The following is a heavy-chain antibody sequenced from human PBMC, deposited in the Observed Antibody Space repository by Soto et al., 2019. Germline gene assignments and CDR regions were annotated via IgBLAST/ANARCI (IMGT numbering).Heavy chain of an antibody. J-gene: IGHJ4*02. CDR2: IYPSDSDT. D-gene: IGHD4-17*01. CDR3: ARPANTVADPFDL. V-gene: IGHV5-51*01. CDR1: GYTFTIYW. Sequence: PGESLKISCQVSGYTFTIYWIGWVRQMPGKGLEWMGIIYPSDSDTRYSPSFQGKVTISADQSIKTAYLQWDSLKASDTAIYYCARPANTVADPFDLWGQGTPVTVSS.